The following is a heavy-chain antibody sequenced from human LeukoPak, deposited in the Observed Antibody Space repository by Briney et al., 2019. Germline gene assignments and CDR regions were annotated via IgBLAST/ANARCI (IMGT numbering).Heavy chain of an antibody. Sequence: PSETLSLTCAVYSGSFRGYYWSWIRQPPGKGLEWIGELNHSGSTNYNPSLKSRVTISVDTSKKQFSLKLSSVTAADTAVYYCARGPSIAAAVTRGYYFDYWGQGTLVTVSS. V-gene: IGHV4-34*01. J-gene: IGHJ4*02. CDR1: SGSFRGYY. CDR3: ARGPSIAAAVTRGYYFDY. CDR2: LNHSGST. D-gene: IGHD6-13*01.